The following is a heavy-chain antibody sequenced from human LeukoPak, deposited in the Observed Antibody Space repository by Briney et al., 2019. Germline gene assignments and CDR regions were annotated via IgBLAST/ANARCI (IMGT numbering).Heavy chain of an antibody. Sequence: GGSLRLSCAASGFTFSSYWMHWVRQAPGKGLVWVSRINSDGSSTYYADSVKGRFTISRDNSKNTLYLQMNSLRAEDTAVYYCAKAFFYITGTSEFDYWGQGTLVTVSS. V-gene: IGHV3-74*01. CDR3: AKAFFYITGTSEFDY. J-gene: IGHJ4*02. CDR1: GFTFSSYW. CDR2: INSDGSST. D-gene: IGHD1-7*01.